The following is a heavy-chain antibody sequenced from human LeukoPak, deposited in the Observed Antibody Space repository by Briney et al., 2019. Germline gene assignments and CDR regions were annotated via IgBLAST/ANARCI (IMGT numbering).Heavy chain of an antibody. CDR1: GGSISSSSYY. CDR2: IYYSGST. V-gene: IGHV4-39*01. J-gene: IGHJ4*02. Sequence: PSETLSLTCTVSGGSISSSSYYWGWIRQPPGKGLERIGSIYYSGSTYYNPSLKSRVTISVDTSKNQFSLKLSSVTAADTAVYYCARQLSYSSGWYFDYWGQGTLVTVSS. CDR3: ARQLSYSSGWYFDY. D-gene: IGHD6-19*01.